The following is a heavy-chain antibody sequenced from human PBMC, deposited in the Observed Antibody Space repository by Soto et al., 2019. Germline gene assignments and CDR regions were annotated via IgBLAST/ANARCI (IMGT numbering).Heavy chain of an antibody. J-gene: IGHJ4*02. CDR2: IWYDGSNK. CDR1: GFTFSSYG. Sequence: GGSLRLSCAASGFTFSSYGMHWVRQAPGKGLEWVAVIWYDGSNKYYADSVKGRFTISRDNSKNTLYLQMNSLRAEDTAVYYCARDRNVDTAMPYYFDYWGQGTLVTVSS. V-gene: IGHV3-33*01. CDR3: ARDRNVDTAMPYYFDY. D-gene: IGHD5-18*01.